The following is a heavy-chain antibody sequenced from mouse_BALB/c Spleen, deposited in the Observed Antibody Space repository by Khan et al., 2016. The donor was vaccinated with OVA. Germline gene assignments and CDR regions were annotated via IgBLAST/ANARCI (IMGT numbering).Heavy chain of an antibody. CDR1: GYSITSDYA. J-gene: IGHJ4*01. CDR2: ISYSGST. D-gene: IGHD2-14*01. V-gene: IGHV3-2*02. Sequence: EVELVESGPGLVKPSQSLSLTCTVTGYSITSDYAWNWIRQFPGNKLEWMGYISYSGSTSYNPSLKSRISITRDTSKNQFFLQLNSVTTEDTATYYCARCPSAYYRYEGYYYAMDYWGQGTSVTVSS. CDR3: ARCPSAYYRYEGYYYAMDY.